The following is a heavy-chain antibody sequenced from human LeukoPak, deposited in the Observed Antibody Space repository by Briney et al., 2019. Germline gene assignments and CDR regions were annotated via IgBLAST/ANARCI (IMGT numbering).Heavy chain of an antibody. CDR2: ISWNSGSI. D-gene: IGHD3-10*01. J-gene: IGHJ6*03. CDR1: GFTFDDYA. CDR3: AKDYGSGSYPDYYYMDV. V-gene: IGHV3-9*01. Sequence: GGSLRLSCAASGFTFDDYAMHWVRQAPGKGLEWVSGISWNSGSIGYADSVKGRFTISRDNAKNSLYLQMNSLRAEDTALYYCAKDYGSGSYPDYYYMDVWGKGTTVTVSS.